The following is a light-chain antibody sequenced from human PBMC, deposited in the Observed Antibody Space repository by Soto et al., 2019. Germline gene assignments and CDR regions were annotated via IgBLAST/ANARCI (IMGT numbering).Light chain of an antibody. CDR3: NSYTSKSTGV. CDR2: EVS. Sequence: QSALTQPASVSGSPGQSITISCTGTSSDVGGYNYVSWYQQHPGKAPKLIIYEVSNRPSGVSNRFSGSKSGNTASLTISGLQAEDEAEYYCNSYTSKSTGVFGTGTKRTVL. V-gene: IGLV2-14*01. CDR1: SSDVGGYNY. J-gene: IGLJ1*01.